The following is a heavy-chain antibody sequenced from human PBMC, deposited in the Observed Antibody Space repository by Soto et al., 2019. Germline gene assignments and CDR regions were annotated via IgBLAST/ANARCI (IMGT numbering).Heavy chain of an antibody. J-gene: IGHJ4*02. D-gene: IGHD3-22*01. CDR1: GNSIASPNW. CDR3: ARYVGHFYDDSPSGQFDF. V-gene: IGHV4-4*02. CDR2: IHHGGRT. Sequence: SETLSLTCAVSGNSIASPNWWSWIRQSPGKGLEWIAEIHHGGRTNYNPSLKSRVTMSVDKSKNQFSLRLLTVTAADTAVYYCARYVGHFYDDSPSGQFDFWGQGILVTVSS.